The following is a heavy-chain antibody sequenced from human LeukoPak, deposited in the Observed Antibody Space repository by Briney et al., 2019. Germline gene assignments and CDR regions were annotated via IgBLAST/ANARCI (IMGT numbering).Heavy chain of an antibody. Sequence: GGSLRLSCAASGFTFSDYYMSWIRQAPGKGLEWVSYISSSGSTIYYADSVKGRFTISRDNAKNSLYLQMNSLRAEDTAVYYCARLDYDSSGYYDAFDIWGQGTMVTVSS. J-gene: IGHJ3*02. D-gene: IGHD3-22*01. CDR1: GFTFSDYY. CDR3: ARLDYDSSGYYDAFDI. V-gene: IGHV3-11*01. CDR2: ISSSGSTI.